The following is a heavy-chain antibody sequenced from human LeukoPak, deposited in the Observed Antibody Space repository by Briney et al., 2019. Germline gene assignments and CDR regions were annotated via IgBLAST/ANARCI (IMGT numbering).Heavy chain of an antibody. D-gene: IGHD1-14*01. CDR2: IIPIFGTA. J-gene: IGHJ6*03. CDR3: ASSGAPNHYYYYMDV. V-gene: IGHV1-69*13. CDR1: GGTFSSYA. Sequence: ASVKVSCKASGGTFSSYAISWVRQAPGQGLEWMGGIIPIFGTANYAQKFQGRVTIIADESTSTAYMELSSLRSEDTAVYYCASSGAPNHYYYYMDVWGKGTTVTVSS.